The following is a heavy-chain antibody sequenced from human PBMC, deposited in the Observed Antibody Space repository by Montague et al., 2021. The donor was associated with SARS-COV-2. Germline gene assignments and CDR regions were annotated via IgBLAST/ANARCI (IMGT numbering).Heavy chain of an antibody. J-gene: IGHJ4*02. CDR3: ATIPSSITIFGVVQGYYFDD. CDR1: GASISSRSYY. Sequence: SETRSLTYTVSGASISSRSYYWGWIRQPPGKGLEWIGFQYYSGSTYYNPTLKSRVTISVDTSKNQFSLKLSSVTAADTAVYYCATIPSSITIFGVVQGYYFDDWGQGTLVTVSS. CDR2: QYYSGST. V-gene: IGHV4-39*01. D-gene: IGHD3-3*01.